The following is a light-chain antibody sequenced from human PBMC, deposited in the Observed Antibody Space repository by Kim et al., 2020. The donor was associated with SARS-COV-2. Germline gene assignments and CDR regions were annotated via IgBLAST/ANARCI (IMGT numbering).Light chain of an antibody. CDR2: DAS. V-gene: IGKV1-33*01. CDR1: QDINNC. Sequence: DVQMTQSPSSLSASVGDRVTITCHASQDINNCLTWYQQKLGKAPKLLIYDASNMETGVPARFSGSGSGTDFTFTISSLQPEDIATYYCQKHNGLPVFGQGTRLEIK. CDR3: QKHNGLPV. J-gene: IGKJ5*01.